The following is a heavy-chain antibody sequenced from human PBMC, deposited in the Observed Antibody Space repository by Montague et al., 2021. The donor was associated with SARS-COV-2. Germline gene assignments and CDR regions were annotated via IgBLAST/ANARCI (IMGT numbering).Heavy chain of an antibody. CDR2: XXCXXXK. D-gene: IGHD3-9*01. J-gene: IGHJ4*02. Sequence: PALVKPTQTLTLTCTFSGFSLSTRGMCVSWIRQPPGKALEWLAXXXCXXXKYXSTSLKTRLTISKDTSKNPVVLTMTNMDPVDTATYYCARIRAYDILTGVYSGGDYWGQGTLVTVSS. V-gene: IGHV2-70*01. CDR1: GFSLSTRGMC. CDR3: ARIRAYDILTGVYSGGDY.